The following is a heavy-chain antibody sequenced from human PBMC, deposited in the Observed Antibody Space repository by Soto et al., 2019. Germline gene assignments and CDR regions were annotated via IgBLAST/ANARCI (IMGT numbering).Heavy chain of an antibody. CDR3: ARPMATAEDDAFDI. J-gene: IGHJ3*02. D-gene: IGHD5-18*01. CDR1: GGSISSGGYY. CDR2: IYYSGST. Sequence: SETLSLTCTVSGGSISSGGYYWSWIRQHPGKGLEWIGYIYYSGSTYYNPSLKSRVTISVDTSKNQFSLKLSSVTAADTAVYYCARPMATAEDDAFDIWGQGTMVTVSS. V-gene: IGHV4-31*03.